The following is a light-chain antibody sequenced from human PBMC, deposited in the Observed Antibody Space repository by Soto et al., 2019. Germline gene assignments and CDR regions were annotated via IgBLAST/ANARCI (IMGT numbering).Light chain of an antibody. J-gene: IGKJ1*01. CDR3: QQYGSSPPT. V-gene: IGKV3-20*01. CDR2: GAS. CDR1: QSVSSNY. Sequence: EIVLTQSPGTLSLSPGERATLSCRASQSVSSNYLAWYQQIPGQAPRLLIYGASSRATGIPDRFSGSGSGTDFTLTISRLEPEDFAVYYCQQYGSSPPTFGQGTKMEIK.